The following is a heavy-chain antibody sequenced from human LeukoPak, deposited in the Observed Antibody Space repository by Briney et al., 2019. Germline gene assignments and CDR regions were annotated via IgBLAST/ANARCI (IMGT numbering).Heavy chain of an antibody. D-gene: IGHD3-3*01. Sequence: GGSLRLSCAASGLTFSRYSMTWVRQAPGKGLEWVSYIRSSGSGTHYADSVKGRFTVSRDNGKNSLYLQMSSLRAEDTALYYCTTAETILEAWGQGTLVTVSS. J-gene: IGHJ5*02. CDR3: TTAETILEA. V-gene: IGHV3-48*01. CDR1: GLTFSRYS. CDR2: IRSSGSGT.